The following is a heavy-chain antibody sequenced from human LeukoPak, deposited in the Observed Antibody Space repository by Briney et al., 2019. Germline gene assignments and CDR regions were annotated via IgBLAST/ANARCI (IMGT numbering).Heavy chain of an antibody. D-gene: IGHD3-10*01. CDR2: IYSSGST. CDR3: ARSDGYGLVGI. CDR1: GYSISSDYY. V-gene: IGHV4-38-2*02. J-gene: IGHJ3*02. Sequence: PSETLSLTCTVSGYSISSDYYWGWIRQPPGKTLEWVGSIYSSGSTYYNPSLKSRVIIIIDTPKNHFSLTLSSVTAADTAVYYCARSDGYGLVGIWGQGTMVTVSS.